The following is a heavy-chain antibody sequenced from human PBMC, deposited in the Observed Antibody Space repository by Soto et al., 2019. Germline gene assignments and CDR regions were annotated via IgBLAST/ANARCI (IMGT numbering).Heavy chain of an antibody. CDR2: IYYSGST. CDR1: GVSISGFY. D-gene: IGHD3-3*01. V-gene: IGHV4-59*01. J-gene: IGHJ4*02. Sequence: QVQLQGSGPGLVRPSETLSLTCAVSGVSISGFYWSWIRQPPGKGLGYIGYIYYSGSTYYNPSLKXPXTXXLDSSKNQFSLKLTSVTAADTAIYCCARGHLWLEDWGQGTLVTVSS. CDR3: ARGHLWLED.